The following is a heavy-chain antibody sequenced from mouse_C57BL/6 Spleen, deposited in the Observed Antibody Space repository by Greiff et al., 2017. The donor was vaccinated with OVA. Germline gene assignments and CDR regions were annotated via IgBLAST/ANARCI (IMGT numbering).Heavy chain of an antibody. J-gene: IGHJ4*01. D-gene: IGHD1-1*01. CDR2: IYPGSGNT. CDR3: ARSPLLFYAMDY. CDR1: GYTFTDYY. Sequence: VKLVESGAELVRPGASVKLSCKASGYTFTDYYINWVKQRPGQGLEWIARIYPGSGNTYYNEKFKGKATLTAEKSSSTAYMQLSSLTSEDSAVYFCARSPLLFYAMDYWGQGTSVTVSS. V-gene: IGHV1-76*01.